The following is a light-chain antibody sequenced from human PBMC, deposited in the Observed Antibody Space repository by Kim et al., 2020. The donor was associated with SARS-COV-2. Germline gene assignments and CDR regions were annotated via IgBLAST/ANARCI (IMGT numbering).Light chain of an antibody. V-gene: IGKV3-20*01. J-gene: IGKJ1*01. CDR1: QSVGSTY. CDR3: HQYLISPWT. CDR2: GGS. Sequence: EIVVTQSPDTLSLSPGESATLSCRASQSVGSTYLAWYQQKPGQAPRLLIYGGSSRATGIPDRFSGSGSGTDFTLAISRLEPEDFAVYYCHQYLISPWTFGQGTKVDIK.